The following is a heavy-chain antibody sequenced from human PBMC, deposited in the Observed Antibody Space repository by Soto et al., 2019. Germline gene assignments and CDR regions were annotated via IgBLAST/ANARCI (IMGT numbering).Heavy chain of an antibody. CDR3: SQQRSERRVYSYFTQLGP. J-gene: IGHJ5*02. D-gene: IGHD5-18*01. V-gene: IGHV3-23*01. Sequence: EVQLLESGGGLVQPGGSLRLSCAASGFTFSSYAMSWVRQAPGKGLVWVSAISGSGGSTYYADSVKGRFTISRDNSKNTLYLQMNSVRAEDTAGYYGSQQRSERRVYSYFTQLGPWGQGTLVNVSS. CDR2: ISGSGGST. CDR1: GFTFSSYA.